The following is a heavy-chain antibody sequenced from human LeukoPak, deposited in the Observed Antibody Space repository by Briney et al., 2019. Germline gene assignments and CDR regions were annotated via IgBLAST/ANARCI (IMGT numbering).Heavy chain of an antibody. CDR1: GFSFSNYA. CDR2: LRGDGET. J-gene: IGHJ4*02. V-gene: IGHV3-23*01. CDR3: AKASWVSNVDAVW. Sequence: PGGPLRLSCAASGFSFSNYAMSWVRQAPARGPEWVSSLRGDGETFYADSVKGRFTLSRDDSRNTVYLQLNNLRVEDTAIYYCAKASWVSNVDAVWWGQGTQVTVSS. D-gene: IGHD1-1*01.